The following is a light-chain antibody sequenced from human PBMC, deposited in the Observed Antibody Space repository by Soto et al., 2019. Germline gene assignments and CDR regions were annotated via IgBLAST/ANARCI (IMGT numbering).Light chain of an antibody. Sequence: QSALTQPASVSGSPGQSITISCTGTSSDVGGYNYVSWYQQHPGKAPKFMIYDVSSRPSGVSNRFSGSKSGNTASLTISGLQAGDEADYYCCSYTTSNTRQIVFGTGTKLTVL. CDR3: CSYTTSNTRQIV. J-gene: IGLJ1*01. CDR2: DVS. V-gene: IGLV2-14*03. CDR1: SSDVGGYNY.